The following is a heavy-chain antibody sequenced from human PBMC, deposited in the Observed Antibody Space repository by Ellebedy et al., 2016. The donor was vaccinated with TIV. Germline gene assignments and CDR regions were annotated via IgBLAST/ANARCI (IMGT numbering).Heavy chain of an antibody. Sequence: SETLSLTCTVSGGSVSSGSHYWNWIRQPPGKGLEWIGYRYYIGTTHYNPSLKSRVTISEDTSKNQFSLRLSSVTAADTAVYYCAGGSYTPYGMDVWGQGTTVTVSS. CDR2: RYYIGTT. CDR3: AGGSYTPYGMDV. J-gene: IGHJ6*02. D-gene: IGHD2-2*02. CDR1: GGSVSSGSHY. V-gene: IGHV4-61*01.